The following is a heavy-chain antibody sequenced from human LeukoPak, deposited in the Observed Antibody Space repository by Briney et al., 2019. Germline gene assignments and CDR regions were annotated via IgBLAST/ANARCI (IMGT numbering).Heavy chain of an antibody. V-gene: IGHV3-74*01. Sequence: GGSLRLSCAASGFTFSSYWMHWVRQAPGKGLVWVSRINSDGIITNYADSVKGRFTISRDNAKNTLYLQMNSLRAEDTAVYHCARPQTIAVAAPLGYWGQGTLVTVSS. D-gene: IGHD6-19*01. J-gene: IGHJ4*02. CDR2: INSDGIIT. CDR3: ARPQTIAVAAPLGY. CDR1: GFTFSSYW.